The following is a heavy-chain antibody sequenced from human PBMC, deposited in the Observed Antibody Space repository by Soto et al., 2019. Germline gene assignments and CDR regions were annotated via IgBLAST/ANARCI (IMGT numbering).Heavy chain of an antibody. CDR3: GKLAYCGGDCYFVEGWFDP. Sequence: EVQLLESGGGLVQPGGSLRLSCAASGFTFSSYAMSWVRQAPGKGLEWVSAISGSGGSTYYADSVKGRFTISRDNSKNTLYMQMNSVRADETSVYYCGKLAYCGGDCYFVEGWFDPGCQGTLVTVSS. CDR1: GFTFSSYA. CDR2: ISGSGGST. V-gene: IGHV3-23*01. J-gene: IGHJ5*02. D-gene: IGHD2-21*02.